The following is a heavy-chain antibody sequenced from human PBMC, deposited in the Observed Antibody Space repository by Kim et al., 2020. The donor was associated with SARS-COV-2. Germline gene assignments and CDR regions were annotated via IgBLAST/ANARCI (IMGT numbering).Heavy chain of an antibody. D-gene: IGHD3-22*01. CDR2: ISYDGSNK. J-gene: IGHJ6*02. V-gene: IGHV3-30-3*01. CDR1: GFTFSSYA. CDR3: ARDEYYYDSSGYYYVPSYGMDV. Sequence: GGSLRLSCAASGFTFSSYAMHWVRQAPGKGLEWVAVISYDGSNKYYADSVKGRFTISRDNSKNTLYLQMNSLRAEDTAVYYCARDEYYYDSSGYYYVPSYGMDVWGQGTTVTVSS.